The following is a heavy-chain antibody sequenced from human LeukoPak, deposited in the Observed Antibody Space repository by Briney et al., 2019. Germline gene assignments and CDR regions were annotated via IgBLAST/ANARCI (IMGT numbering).Heavy chain of an antibody. V-gene: IGHV1-69*05. CDR3: ARVHEESNGTTYDY. CDR2: IIPIFGTA. Sequence: SVKVSCKASGGTFISYAISWVRQAPGQGVEWMGRIIPIFGTANYVQKFQGRVTITTNKSTSTAYMELSSLRSEDTAVYYCARVHEESNGTTYDYWGQGTLVTISS. D-gene: IGHD1-14*01. J-gene: IGHJ4*02. CDR1: GGTFISYA.